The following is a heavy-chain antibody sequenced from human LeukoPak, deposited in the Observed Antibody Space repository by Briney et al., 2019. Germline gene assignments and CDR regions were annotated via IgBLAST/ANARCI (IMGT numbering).Heavy chain of an antibody. Sequence: PGGSLRLSCAASGFTFSSYAMSWVRQAPGKGLEWVSAISGSGGSTYYADSVKGRFTISRDNSKNTLYLQMNSPRAEDTAVYYCAKSSNTIFGVAPFDPWGQGTLVTVSS. D-gene: IGHD3-3*01. J-gene: IGHJ5*02. CDR2: ISGSGGST. CDR3: AKSSNTIFGVAPFDP. CDR1: GFTFSSYA. V-gene: IGHV3-23*01.